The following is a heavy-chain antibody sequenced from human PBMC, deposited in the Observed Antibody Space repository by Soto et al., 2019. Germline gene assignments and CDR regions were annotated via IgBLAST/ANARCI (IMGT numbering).Heavy chain of an antibody. CDR1: GGSFSGYY. CDR3: AREPRWGRRLLGYCSSTSCRGYFDY. CDR2: INHSGST. J-gene: IGHJ4*02. Sequence: PSETLSLTCAVYGGSFSGYYWSWIRQPPGKGLEWIGEINHSGSTNYNPSLKSRVTISVDTSKNQSSLKLSSVTAADTAVYYCAREPRWGRRLLGYCSSTSCRGYFDYWGQGTLVTVSS. D-gene: IGHD2-2*01. V-gene: IGHV4-34*01.